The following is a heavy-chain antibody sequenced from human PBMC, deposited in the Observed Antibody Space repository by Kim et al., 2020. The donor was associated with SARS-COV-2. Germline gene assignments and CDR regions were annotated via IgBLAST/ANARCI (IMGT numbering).Heavy chain of an antibody. Sequence: GGSLRLSCAASGFTFSSYAMHWVRQAPGKGLEWVAVISYDGSNKYYVDSVKGRFTISRDNSKNTLYLQMNSLRAEDTAVYYCARDLARARVVVVPAARRGTWGLFGYWGQGTLVTVSS. V-gene: IGHV3-30*04. CDR3: ARDLARARVVVVPAARRGTWGLFGY. CDR2: ISYDGSNK. J-gene: IGHJ4*02. CDR1: GFTFSSYA. D-gene: IGHD2-2*01.